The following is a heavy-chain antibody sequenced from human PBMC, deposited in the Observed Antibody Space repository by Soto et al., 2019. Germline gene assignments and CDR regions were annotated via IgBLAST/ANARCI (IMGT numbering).Heavy chain of an antibody. J-gene: IGHJ6*02. D-gene: IGHD6-13*01. V-gene: IGHV1-69*01. CDR3: ASPLRIAALPSYYYGMDV. CDR1: GGTFSSYA. Sequence: QVQLVQSGAEVKKPGSSVKVSCKASGGTFSSYAISWVRQAPGQGLEWMGGFIPIFGTANYAQKFQGRVKISADEARSTAYMELNSLGSEDTAVYYCASPLRIAALPSYYYGMDVWGQGTTVTVSS. CDR2: FIPIFGTA.